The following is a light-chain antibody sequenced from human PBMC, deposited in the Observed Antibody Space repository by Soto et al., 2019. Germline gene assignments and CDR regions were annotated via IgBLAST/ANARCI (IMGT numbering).Light chain of an antibody. CDR3: QQGYSTPLCT. Sequence: DIQMTQSPSSLSASVGDRVTITCRASQSISTYLNWFQQKPGKAPKVLIYASSRLQSGGPSRFSGNGSGTDFILASSSLQPENFATYYCQQGYSTPLCTFGPWTKVDIK. CDR2: ASS. CDR1: QSISTY. J-gene: IGKJ3*01. V-gene: IGKV1-39*01.